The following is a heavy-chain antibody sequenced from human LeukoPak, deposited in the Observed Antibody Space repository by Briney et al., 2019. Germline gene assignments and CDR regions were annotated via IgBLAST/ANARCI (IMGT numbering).Heavy chain of an antibody. CDR3: ARGKNYDYIWNAFDI. CDR2: INHSGST. J-gene: IGHJ3*02. V-gene: IGHV4-34*01. Sequence: PGGSLRLSCAASGFTFSSYAMSWIRQPPGKGLEWIGEINHSGSTNYNPSLKSRVTISVDTSKNQFSLKLSSVTAADTAVYYCARGKNYDYIWNAFDIWGQGTMVTVPS. CDR1: GFTFSSYA. D-gene: IGHD3-16*01.